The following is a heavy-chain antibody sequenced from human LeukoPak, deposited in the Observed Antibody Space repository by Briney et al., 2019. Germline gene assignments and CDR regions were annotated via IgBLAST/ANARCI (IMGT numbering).Heavy chain of an antibody. CDR3: ARVEMATSSLDL. Sequence: GGSLRLSCTDSELTVSRNYMAWVRQAPGKGLECVSVIYTGGRTFYADSVRGRLTISRDISKNTVSLQMNSLKAEDTAVYFCARVEMATSSLDLWGQRTLVIVSS. V-gene: IGHV3-53*01. J-gene: IGHJ5*02. CDR1: ELTVSRNY. CDR2: IYTGGRT. D-gene: IGHD5-24*01.